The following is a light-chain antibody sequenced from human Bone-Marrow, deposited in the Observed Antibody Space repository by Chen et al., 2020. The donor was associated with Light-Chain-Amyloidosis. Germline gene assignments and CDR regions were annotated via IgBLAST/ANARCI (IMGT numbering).Light chain of an antibody. Sequence: QMTQSPSSLSASVGDRVTVTCRASQSLSTYLNWYQHKPGKAPKLLIYAASTLQSGVPSRFSGSGSGTDFTLTITNLQAEDFATYYCQQSYIAPYTFGQGTMLEIK. CDR1: QSLSTY. CDR2: AAS. CDR3: QQSYIAPYT. V-gene: IGKV1-39*01. J-gene: IGKJ2*01.